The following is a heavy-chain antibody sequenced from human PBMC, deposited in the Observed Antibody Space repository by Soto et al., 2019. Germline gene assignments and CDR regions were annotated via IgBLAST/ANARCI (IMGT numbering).Heavy chain of an antibody. V-gene: IGHV3-30-3*01. CDR2: ISYDGSNK. CDR1: GFTFSSYA. D-gene: IGHD5-12*01. CDR3: ARDQRPDIVAADY. J-gene: IGHJ4*02. Sequence: PGGSLRLSCAASGFTFSSYAMHWVRQAPGKGLEWVAVISYDGSNKYYADSVKGRFTISRDNSKDTLYLQMNSLRAEDTAVYYCARDQRPDIVAADYWGQGTLVTVSS.